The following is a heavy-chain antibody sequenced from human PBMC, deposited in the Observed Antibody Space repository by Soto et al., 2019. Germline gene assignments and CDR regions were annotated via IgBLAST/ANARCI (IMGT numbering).Heavy chain of an antibody. Sequence: SVKVSCKASGGTFSSYAISWVRQAPGQGLEWMGGIIPIFGTANYAQKFQGRVTITADESTSTAYMELSSLRSEDTAVYYCAREWFGELINWFDPWGQGTLVTVSS. J-gene: IGHJ5*02. CDR3: AREWFGELINWFDP. CDR1: GGTFSSYA. CDR2: IIPIFGTA. D-gene: IGHD3-10*01. V-gene: IGHV1-69*13.